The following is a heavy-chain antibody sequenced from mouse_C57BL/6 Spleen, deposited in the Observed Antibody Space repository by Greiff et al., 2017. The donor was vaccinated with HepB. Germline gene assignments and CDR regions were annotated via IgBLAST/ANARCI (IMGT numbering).Heavy chain of an antibody. CDR2: ISGGGGNT. CDR3: ARQSPAAWFAY. Sequence: DVHLVESGGGLVKPGGSLKLSCAASGFTFSSYTMSWVRQTPEKRLEWVATISGGGGNTYYPDSVKGRFTISRDNAKNTLYLQMSSLRSEDTALYSCARQSPAAWFAYWGQGTLVTVSA. CDR1: GFTFSSYT. V-gene: IGHV5-9*01. J-gene: IGHJ3*01.